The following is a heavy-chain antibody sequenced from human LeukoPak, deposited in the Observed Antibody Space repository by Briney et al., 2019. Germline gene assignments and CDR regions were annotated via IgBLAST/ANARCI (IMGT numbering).Heavy chain of an antibody. V-gene: IGHV4-34*01. D-gene: IGHD3-10*01. J-gene: IGHJ4*02. Sequence: QASETLSLTCAVYGGSFSGYYWSWIRQPPGKGLEWIGEINHRGSTNYNPSLKSRVTISVDTSKNQFSLKLSSVTAADTAVYYCARGSTYYYGSGSYYKVWGQGTLVTVSS. CDR1: GGSFSGYY. CDR3: ARGSTYYYGSGSYYKV. CDR2: INHRGST.